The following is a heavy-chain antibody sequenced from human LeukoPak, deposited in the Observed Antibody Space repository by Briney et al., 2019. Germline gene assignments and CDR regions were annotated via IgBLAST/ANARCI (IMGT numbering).Heavy chain of an antibody. CDR3: ARGGITGTTRGPTRLNDAFDI. V-gene: IGHV1-2*04. CDR2: INPNNGGT. J-gene: IGHJ3*02. CDR1: GYTFTGYY. Sequence: ASVKVSCKASGYTFTGYYMHWVRQAPGQGLEWMGWINPNNGGTNYAQKFQGWVTMTRDTSISTAYMELSRLRSDDTAVYYCARGGITGTTRGPTRLNDAFDIWGQGTMVTVSS. D-gene: IGHD1-20*01.